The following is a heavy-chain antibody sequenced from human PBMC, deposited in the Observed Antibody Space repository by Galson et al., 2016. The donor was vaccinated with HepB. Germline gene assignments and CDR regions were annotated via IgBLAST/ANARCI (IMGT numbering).Heavy chain of an antibody. J-gene: IGHJ4*02. CDR3: ARVGDFWSGYYHMEDY. V-gene: IGHV1-18*01. CDR2: ISAYNGQT. D-gene: IGHD3-3*01. CDR1: GYTFINYG. Sequence: SVKVSCKASGYTFINYGISWVRQAPGQGLEWMGWISAYNGQTNYAQKLQGRVTMTTDTPTSTAYMEMRSLRSDDTAMYYCARVGDFWSGYYHMEDYWGQGTLVTVSS.